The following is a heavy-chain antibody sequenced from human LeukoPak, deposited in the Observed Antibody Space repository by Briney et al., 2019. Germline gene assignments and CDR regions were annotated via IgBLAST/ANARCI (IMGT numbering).Heavy chain of an antibody. V-gene: IGHV1-18*01. J-gene: IGHJ4*02. CDR2: ISSNGDNT. D-gene: IGHD7-27*01. CDR3: ARDWGSIKVIADY. Sequence: SVKLSCKATGYTFTSYGISWVRQAPGQGLEWMGWISSNGDNTNYAQKLQGRVTMTTDTSTSTAYMELRSLRSDDTALYFCARDWGSIKVIADYWGQGTLVTVSS. CDR1: GYTFTSYG.